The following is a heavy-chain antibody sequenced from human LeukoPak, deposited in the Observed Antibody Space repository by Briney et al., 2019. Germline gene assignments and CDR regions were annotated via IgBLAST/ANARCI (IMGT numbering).Heavy chain of an antibody. J-gene: IGHJ4*02. D-gene: IGHD6-19*01. CDR2: VYYSGGT. Sequence: PSETLSLTCIVSGGSIDSSPYYWGWFRQPPGKGLEWIGSVYYSGGTYYNPSLKSRVTISVDTSENHFSLKVTSVTAADTAVYYCARPGSGSGWFYFDSWGQGILVTVSS. V-gene: IGHV4-39*02. CDR3: ARPGSGSGWFYFDS. CDR1: GGSIDSSPYY.